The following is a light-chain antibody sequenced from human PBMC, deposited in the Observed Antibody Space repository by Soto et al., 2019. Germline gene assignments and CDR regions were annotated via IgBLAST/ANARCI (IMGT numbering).Light chain of an antibody. CDR1: QSVSTY. V-gene: IGKV3-11*01. J-gene: IGKJ4*01. Sequence: EIVVTQSPSTLSLSPLERSTLSGRASQSVSTYVTYLAWYQQKPGQAPRLLIYDASNRATGIPARFSGSGSGTDFTLTISSLEPEDFAVYYCQQRSNWPPVFGGGTKVDIK. CDR2: DAS. CDR3: QQRSNWPPV.